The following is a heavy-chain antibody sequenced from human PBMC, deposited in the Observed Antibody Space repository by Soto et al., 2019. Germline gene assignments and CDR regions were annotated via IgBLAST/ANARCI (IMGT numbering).Heavy chain of an antibody. CDR1: GFTFSSYS. J-gene: IGHJ6*02. D-gene: IGHD3-10*01. Sequence: PGGSLRLSCAASGFTFSSYSMNWVRQAPGKGLEWVSYTSTSGTPIYYADSVKGRFTISRDNSKNSVFLQMDSLRDEDTAVYYCSRSFTVLRGVIRYNYGMDVWGQGTSVTVSS. CDR2: TSTSGTPI. V-gene: IGHV3-48*02. CDR3: SRSFTVLRGVIRYNYGMDV.